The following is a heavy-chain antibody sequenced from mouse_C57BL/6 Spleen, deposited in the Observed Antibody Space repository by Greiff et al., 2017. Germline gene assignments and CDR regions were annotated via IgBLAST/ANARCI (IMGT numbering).Heavy chain of an antibody. D-gene: IGHD1-1*01. Sequence: VQLQQPGAELVKPGASVKVSCKASGYTFTSYWMHWVKQRPGQGLEWIGRIHPSDSDTNYNQKFKGKATLTVDKSSSTAYMQLSSLTSEDSAVYYCAITITTVVATPGYWGQGTTLTVSS. J-gene: IGHJ2*01. CDR2: IHPSDSDT. CDR1: GYTFTSYW. CDR3: AITITTVVATPGY. V-gene: IGHV1-74*01.